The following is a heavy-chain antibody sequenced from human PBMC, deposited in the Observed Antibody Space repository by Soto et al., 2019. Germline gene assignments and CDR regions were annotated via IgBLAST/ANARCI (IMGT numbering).Heavy chain of an antibody. CDR1: GFSFISYS. CDR3: VRVYASNTFDL. D-gene: IGHD2-2*01. J-gene: IGHJ3*01. V-gene: IGHV3-48*01. CDR2: ISNSGSVI. Sequence: LGGSLRLSCAASGFSFISYSMSWVRQAPGKGLEWVSYISNSGSVIHDADSVKGRFTISRDNAKNSLSLQMNSLRGENTALYYCVRVYASNTFDLWGQGTVVTVSS.